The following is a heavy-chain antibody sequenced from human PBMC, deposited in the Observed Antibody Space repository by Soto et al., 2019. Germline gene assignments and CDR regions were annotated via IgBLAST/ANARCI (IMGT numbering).Heavy chain of an antibody. V-gene: IGHV3-23*01. CDR1: GFPFSNYA. Sequence: GGSLKLSLVASGFPFSNYAMAWVRQAPGKRLEWVSLIGGRGGTTKYADSVKGRFSISRDDSKTTLYLQMDTLEVEDTAIYYCAKPIGGLFFDSWGQGTLVTVSS. CDR2: IGGRGGTT. J-gene: IGHJ4*02. CDR3: AKPIGGLFFDS.